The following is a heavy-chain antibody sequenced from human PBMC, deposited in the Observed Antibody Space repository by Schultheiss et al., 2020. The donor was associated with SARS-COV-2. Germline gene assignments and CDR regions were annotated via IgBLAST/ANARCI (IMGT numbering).Heavy chain of an antibody. V-gene: IGHV3-23*01. CDR2: ISGSGGST. Sequence: GGSLRLSCAASGFTFSSYWMHWVRQIPGRGLEWVSAISGSGGSTYYADSVKGRFTISRDNSKNSLYLQMNSLRAEDTAIYYCAKGFCSGTTCHANWFDPWGHGALVTVSS. D-gene: IGHD2-2*01. J-gene: IGHJ5*02. CDR3: AKGFCSGTTCHANWFDP. CDR1: GFTFSSYW.